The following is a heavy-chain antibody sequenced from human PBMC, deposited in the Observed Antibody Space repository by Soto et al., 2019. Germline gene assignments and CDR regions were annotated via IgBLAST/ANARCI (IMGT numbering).Heavy chain of an antibody. CDR1: GYTFTSYG. CDR2: ISAYNGNT. J-gene: IGHJ4*02. CDR3: ARGSLRITMVRGVTSGDY. Sequence: QVQLVQSGAEVKKPGASVKVSCKASGYTFTSYGISWVRQAPGQGLEWMGWISAYNGNTNYAQKLQGRVTMTKDTSTSTAYMELRSLRSDDTAVYYGARGSLRITMVRGVTSGDYWGQGTLVTVSS. V-gene: IGHV1-18*01. D-gene: IGHD3-10*01.